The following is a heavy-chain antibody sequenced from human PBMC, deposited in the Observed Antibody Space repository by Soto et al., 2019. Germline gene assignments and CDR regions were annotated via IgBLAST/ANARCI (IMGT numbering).Heavy chain of an antibody. CDR3: ASTRSSSRAGDAFDI. J-gene: IGHJ3*02. CDR1: GFTFDDYT. Sequence: EVQLVESGGVVVQPGGSLRLSCAASGFTFDDYTMHWVRQAPGKGLEWVSLISWDGGSTYYADSVKGRFTISRDNSKNSLYLQMNRLRTEDTALYYCASTRSSSRAGDAFDIWCQGTMVTVSS. V-gene: IGHV3-43*01. CDR2: ISWDGGST. D-gene: IGHD6-13*01.